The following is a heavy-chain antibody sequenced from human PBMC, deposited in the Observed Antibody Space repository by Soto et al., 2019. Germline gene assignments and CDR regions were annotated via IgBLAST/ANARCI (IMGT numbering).Heavy chain of an antibody. V-gene: IGHV5-51*01. D-gene: IGHD3-22*01. CDR3: AEGHGYDSSGTYAFDI. J-gene: IGHJ3*02. Sequence: GESLKISCKGSGYSFTSYWIGWVRQMPGKGLEWMGIIYPGDSDTRYSPSFQGQVTISADKSISTAYLQWSSLKASDTAMYYCAEGHGYDSSGTYAFDIWGQGPMVTVS. CDR2: IYPGDSDT. CDR1: GYSFTSYW.